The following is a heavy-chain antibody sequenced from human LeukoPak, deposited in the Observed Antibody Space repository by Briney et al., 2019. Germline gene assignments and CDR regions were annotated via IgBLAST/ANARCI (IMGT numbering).Heavy chain of an antibody. CDR1: GGSISSYY. CDR2: IYYSGST. Sequence: SETLSLTCTASGGSISSYYWSWIRQPPGKGLEWIGYIYYSGSTNYNPSLKSRVTISVDTSKNQFSLKLSSVTAADTAVYYCARGDYGGPYWGQGTLVTVSS. V-gene: IGHV4-59*01. CDR3: ARGDYGGPY. J-gene: IGHJ4*02. D-gene: IGHD4-23*01.